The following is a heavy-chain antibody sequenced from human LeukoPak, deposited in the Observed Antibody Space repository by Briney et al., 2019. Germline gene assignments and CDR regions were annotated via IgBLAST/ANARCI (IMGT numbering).Heavy chain of an antibody. V-gene: IGHV1-69*13. CDR1: GYTFTGYY. CDR3: ARAGTVGSSSWFPIDY. J-gene: IGHJ4*02. CDR2: IIPIFGTA. D-gene: IGHD6-13*01. Sequence: SVKVSCKASGYTFTGYYMHWVRQAPGQGLEWMGGIIPIFGTANYAQKFQGRVTITADESTSTAYMELSSLRSEDTAVYYCARAGTVGSSSWFPIDYWGQGTLVTVSS.